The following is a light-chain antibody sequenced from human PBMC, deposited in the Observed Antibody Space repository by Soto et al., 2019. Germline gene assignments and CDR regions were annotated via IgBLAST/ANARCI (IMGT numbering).Light chain of an antibody. V-gene: IGLV2-14*01. CDR3: SSYTVNTTVV. CDR1: SSDVGAYNY. CDR2: EVS. J-gene: IGLJ3*02. Sequence: QSALTQPASVSGSPGQSITISCTGTSSDVGAYNYVSWYQQYPGKAPKLMIYEVSYRPSGVSNRFSGSKSGNRASLTISGLQAEDEADYYCSSYTVNTTVVFGGGTKLTVL.